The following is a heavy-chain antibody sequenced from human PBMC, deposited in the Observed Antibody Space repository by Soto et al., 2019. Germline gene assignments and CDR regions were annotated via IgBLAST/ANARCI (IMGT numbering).Heavy chain of an antibody. J-gene: IGHJ3*02. CDR1: GGSISSGGYY. CDR3: ARGIEVVPAAIFGSLGAVAFEI. CDR2: IYYSGST. D-gene: IGHD2-2*01. V-gene: IGHV4-31*03. Sequence: QVQLQESGPGLVKPSQTLSLTCTVSGGSISSGGYYWSWIRQHPGKGLEWIGYIYYSGSTYYNPSVKSRVTISVDTAKSRFSLELSSVTAAVTAVYYCARGIEVVPAAIFGSLGAVAFEIWGQGTMVTVSS.